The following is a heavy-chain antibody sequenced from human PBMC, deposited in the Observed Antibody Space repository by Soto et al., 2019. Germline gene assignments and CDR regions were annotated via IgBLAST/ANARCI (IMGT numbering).Heavy chain of an antibody. J-gene: IGHJ4*02. CDR3: ARDRGGYSGCDY. Sequence: QVQLVESGGGVVQPGRSLRLSCAASGFTFSSYAMHWVRQAPGKGLEWVAVISNDGSNKDYADSVKGRFSISRDNSKNTLYFQMNSLRVEDTAVYYCARDRGGYSGCDYWGQGTLVTVSS. V-gene: IGHV3-30*14. D-gene: IGHD5-12*01. CDR2: ISNDGSNK. CDR1: GFTFSSYA.